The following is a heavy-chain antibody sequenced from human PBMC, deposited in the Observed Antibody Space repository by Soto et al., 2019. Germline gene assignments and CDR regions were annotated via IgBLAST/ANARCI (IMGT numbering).Heavy chain of an antibody. CDR3: ARVEMATKLIYGMDV. V-gene: IGHV1-46*01. CDR1: GYTFTSYY. D-gene: IGHD2-21*01. CDR2: INPSGGST. J-gene: IGHJ6*02. Sequence: ASVKVSCKASGYTFTSYYMHWVRQAPGQGLEWMGIINPSGGSTSYAQKFQGRVTMTRDTSTSTVYMELSSLRSEDTAVYYCARVEMATKLIYGMDVWGQGTTVTVPS.